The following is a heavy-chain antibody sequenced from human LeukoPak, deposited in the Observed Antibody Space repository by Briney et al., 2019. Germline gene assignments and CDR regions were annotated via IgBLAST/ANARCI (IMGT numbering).Heavy chain of an antibody. J-gene: IGHJ6*04. CDR1: GFTFSNYA. CDR2: ISGIGGST. Sequence: GGSLRLSCAASGFTFSNYAMSWVRQAPGKGLEWLSAISGIGGSTYYADSVTGRFTISRDNSNNTLDLQMTSLRADDTAVYYCTKAARIAGPSYYYYGMDVWDKGTTVTVST. CDR3: TKAARIAGPSYYYYGMDV. D-gene: IGHD6-13*01. V-gene: IGHV3-23*01.